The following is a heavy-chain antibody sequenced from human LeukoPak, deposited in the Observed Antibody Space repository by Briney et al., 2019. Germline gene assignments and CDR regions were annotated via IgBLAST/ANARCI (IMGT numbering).Heavy chain of an antibody. D-gene: IGHD3-3*01. J-gene: IGHJ4*02. Sequence: GGSLRLSCAASGFSFSNYGMHWVRQAPGKGLEWVAVIWYDGSNEYYADSVKGRFTVSRDNSKNTLYLQMNSLRAEDTAVYYCAKAGIFGVVIYFDYWGQGTLVTVSS. V-gene: IGHV3-33*06. CDR2: IWYDGSNE. CDR3: AKAGIFGVVIYFDY. CDR1: GFSFSNYG.